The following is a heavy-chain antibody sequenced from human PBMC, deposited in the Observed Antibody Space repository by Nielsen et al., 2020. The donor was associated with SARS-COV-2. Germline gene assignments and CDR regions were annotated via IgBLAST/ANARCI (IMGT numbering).Heavy chain of an antibody. V-gene: IGHV3-73*01. CDR1: GFTFGDSI. CDR3: KHYYERDV. CDR2: VRSKTNNYET. J-gene: IGHJ6*02. Sequence: GESLKISCAASGFTFGDSIIHWVRQASGTGLEWVGRVRSKTNNYETAYAASVKGRFTISRDESKNMAYLQMTSLKTEDTAVYYCKHYYERDVWGQGTTVTVSS.